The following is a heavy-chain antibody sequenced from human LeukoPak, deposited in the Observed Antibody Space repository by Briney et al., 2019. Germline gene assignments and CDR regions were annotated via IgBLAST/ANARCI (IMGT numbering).Heavy chain of an antibody. CDR3: ARHGTLDY. CDR2: IDHRGNT. D-gene: IGHD1-26*01. Sequence: SETLSLTCTVSGGSLNNYYWSWIRQPPGKGLEWIGYIDHRGNTNYNPSLKSRVTMSVDTSKNQFSLNLNSVTAADTAVYYCARHGTLDYWGQGTLVTVSP. CDR1: GGSLNNYY. J-gene: IGHJ4*02. V-gene: IGHV4-59*08.